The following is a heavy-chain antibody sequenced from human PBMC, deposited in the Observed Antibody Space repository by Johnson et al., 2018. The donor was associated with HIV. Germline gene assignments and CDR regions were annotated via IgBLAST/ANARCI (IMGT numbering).Heavy chain of an antibody. D-gene: IGHD1-26*01. CDR2: ISYDGTYK. Sequence: QVQLVESGGGVVQPGRSLRLSCAASGFTFSSYAMHWVRQAPGKGLEWVALISYDGTYKSYADSVKGRFTISRDNSNNTLYLQMTNLRADDTAVFYCARPIARGASNIWGQ. J-gene: IGHJ3*02. CDR3: ARPIARGASNI. CDR1: GFTFSSYA. V-gene: IGHV3-30*04.